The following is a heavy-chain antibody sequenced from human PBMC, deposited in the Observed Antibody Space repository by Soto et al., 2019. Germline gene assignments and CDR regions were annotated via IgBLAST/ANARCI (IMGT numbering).Heavy chain of an antibody. Sequence: SETLSLTCDVYGGSFSGYFWNWIRQSPGKGLEWIGKVNHNGRNNYNPSLKSGVTISLDMSKKQISLKLTSVTAADTAVYYCARGGSSDWQVAFDFWGQGTMVTVSS. V-gene: IGHV4-34*01. CDR1: GGSFSGYF. D-gene: IGHD6-19*01. CDR2: VNHNGRN. CDR3: ARGGSSDWQVAFDF. J-gene: IGHJ3*01.